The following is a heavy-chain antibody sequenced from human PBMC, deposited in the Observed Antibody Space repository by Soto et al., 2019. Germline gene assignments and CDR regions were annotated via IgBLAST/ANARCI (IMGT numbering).Heavy chain of an antibody. V-gene: IGHV4-59*01. CDR2: IYFTGSI. J-gene: IGHJ4*02. D-gene: IGHD2-2*01. CDR3: AKYRLTEAEGFTLDD. Sequence: SSETVSLTCTVSGDSINTYYWSWIRQPPGKRLELIGYIYFTGSITYNPSRESGVTMSVDTAKNKFSMKLSSLNAADTAVYYCAKYRLTEAEGFTLDDWARGTLVTVSS. CDR1: GDSINTYY.